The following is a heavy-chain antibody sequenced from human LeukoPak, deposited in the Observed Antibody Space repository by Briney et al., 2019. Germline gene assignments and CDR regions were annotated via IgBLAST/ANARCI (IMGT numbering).Heavy chain of an antibody. V-gene: IGHV4-4*07. CDR1: GNSIRSYY. Sequence: SETLSLTCSVSGNSIRSYYWSWIRQPAGKGLEWIGRIYTSGSTNYNPSLKTRVTMSVDTSKNQFSLKLSSVTAADTAVYYCARIVAYGGHFDYWGQGTLVTVSS. D-gene: IGHD5-12*01. J-gene: IGHJ4*02. CDR2: IYTSGST. CDR3: ARIVAYGGHFDY.